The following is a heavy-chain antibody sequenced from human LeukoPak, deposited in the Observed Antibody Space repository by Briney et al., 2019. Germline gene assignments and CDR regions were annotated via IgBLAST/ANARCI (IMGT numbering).Heavy chain of an antibody. V-gene: IGHV4-59*08. CDR1: GGSISSYY. CDR3: ARTYDSSGYYGLHFDY. Sequence: SETLSLTCTVSGGSISSYYWSWIRQPPGKGLEWIGYIYYSGSTNYNPSLKSRVTISVDTSKNQFPLKLSSVTAADTAVYYCARTYDSSGYYGLHFDYWGQGTLVTVSS. CDR2: IYYSGST. J-gene: IGHJ4*02. D-gene: IGHD3-22*01.